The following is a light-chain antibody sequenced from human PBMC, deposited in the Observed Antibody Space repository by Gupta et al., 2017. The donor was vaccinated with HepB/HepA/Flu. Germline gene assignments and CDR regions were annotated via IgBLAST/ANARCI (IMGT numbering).Light chain of an antibody. CDR1: QNLLYRSNNKNF. CDR3: QQYFDTPIT. V-gene: IGKV4-1*01. CDR2: WAS. Sequence: DIVLTQSPDSLAVSLGERATINCKCSQNLLYRSNNKNFLAWYQQKPGNPPKLLISWASTRESGVPDRFTGSGSATDFSLTISSLQAEDVAVYYCQQYFDTPITFGQGTRLEIK. J-gene: IGKJ5*01.